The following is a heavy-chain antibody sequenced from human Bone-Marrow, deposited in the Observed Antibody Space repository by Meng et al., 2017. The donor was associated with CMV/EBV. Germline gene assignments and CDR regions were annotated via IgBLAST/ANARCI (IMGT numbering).Heavy chain of an antibody. Sequence: ASVKVSCKASGYTFTGYYMHWGRQDPGEGLEWMGWINPNSGGTNYAQKFQGRVTMTRDTSISTAYMELSRLRSDDTAVYYCARDWWWQELGYGMDVWGQGTTVTFSS. CDR3: ARDWWWQELGYGMDV. CDR1: GYTFTGYY. CDR2: INPNSGGT. D-gene: IGHD6-13*01. V-gene: IGHV1-2*02. J-gene: IGHJ6*01.